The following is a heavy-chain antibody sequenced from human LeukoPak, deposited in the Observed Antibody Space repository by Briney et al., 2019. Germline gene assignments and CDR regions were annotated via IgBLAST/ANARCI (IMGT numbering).Heavy chain of an antibody. CDR3: ARVQRDGDYADY. J-gene: IGHJ4*02. CDR1: GGSISSGDYY. D-gene: IGHD4-17*01. V-gene: IGHV4-30-4*01. Sequence: SETLSLTCTVSGGSISSGDYYWSWIRQLPGKGLEWIGYIYYSGSTYYNPSLKSRVTISLDTSKNQFSLKLSSVTAADTAVYYCARVQRDGDYADYWGQGTLVTVSS. CDR2: IYYSGST.